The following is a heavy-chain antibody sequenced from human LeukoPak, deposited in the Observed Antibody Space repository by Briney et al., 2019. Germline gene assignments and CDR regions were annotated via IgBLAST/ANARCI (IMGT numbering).Heavy chain of an antibody. D-gene: IGHD2/OR15-2a*01. V-gene: IGHV3-30*18. CDR3: AKASSNYFYYFEY. CDR2: ISYDATNK. Sequence: PGGSLRLSCAASGFTFSSSDMHWVRQAPGKGLEWVAVISYDATNKYYADSVKGRFTLSRDNSKNTLYQQTNTLRDEDTAVYYCAKASSNYFYYFEYWGQGTLVTVSS. CDR1: GFTFSSSD. J-gene: IGHJ4*02.